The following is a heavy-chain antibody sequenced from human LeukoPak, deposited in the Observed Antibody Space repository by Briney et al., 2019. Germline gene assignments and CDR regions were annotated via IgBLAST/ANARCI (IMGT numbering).Heavy chain of an antibody. CDR2: IWYDGSNK. Sequence: GGSLRLSCAASGFTFSNYGMHWVRQAPGKGLEWLALIWYDGSNKYYADSVRGRFTISRDNSKNTLYLQMKSLRVEDTAVYYCARAGVGAIYYFDYWGQGTLVTVSS. J-gene: IGHJ4*02. CDR1: GFTFSNYG. V-gene: IGHV3-33*01. CDR3: ARAGVGAIYYFDY. D-gene: IGHD1-26*01.